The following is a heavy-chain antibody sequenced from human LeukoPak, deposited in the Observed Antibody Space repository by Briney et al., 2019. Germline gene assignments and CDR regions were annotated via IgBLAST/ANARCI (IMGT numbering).Heavy chain of an antibody. CDR3: AKGAYGDYPNWFDP. CDR2: ISGSGGTT. J-gene: IGHJ5*02. CDR1: GFTFDKYA. D-gene: IGHD4-17*01. V-gene: IGHV3-23*01. Sequence: PGGSLRLSCAASGFTFDKYAMAWVRQAPGKGLEWVSSISGSGGTTYYADSVKGRFIMSRDNSKKTLYLHMNTLRAGDTAVYYCAKGAYGDYPNWFDPWGQGTLVTVSS.